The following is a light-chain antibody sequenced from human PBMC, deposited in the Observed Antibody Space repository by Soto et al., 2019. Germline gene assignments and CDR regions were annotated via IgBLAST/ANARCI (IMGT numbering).Light chain of an antibody. CDR1: SSDVGAYDF. Sequence: QSVLTQPRSVSGSLGQSVTISCTGTSSDVGAYDFVSWYQQNPGKAPRLIIFDVIKRPSGVPDRFSGSKSGNTASLTISGLQSEDEADYHCSSYAGSNTYEVFGGGTKVTVL. CDR2: DVI. CDR3: SSYAGSNTYEV. V-gene: IGLV2-11*01. J-gene: IGLJ3*02.